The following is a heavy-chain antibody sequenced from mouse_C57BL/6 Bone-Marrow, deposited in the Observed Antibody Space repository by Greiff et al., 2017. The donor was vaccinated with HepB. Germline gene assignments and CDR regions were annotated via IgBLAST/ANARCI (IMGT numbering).Heavy chain of an antibody. V-gene: IGHV1-15*01. CDR1: GYTFTDYE. CDR3: ATLGGYYFGY. D-gene: IGHD3-3*01. Sequence: QVQLKQSGAELVRPGASVTLSCKASGYTFTDYEMHWVKQTPVHGLEWIGAIDPETGGTAYNQKFKGKAILTADKSSSTAYMALRSLTSEDSAVYYCATLGGYYFGYWGQGTTLTVSS. J-gene: IGHJ2*01. CDR2: IDPETGGT.